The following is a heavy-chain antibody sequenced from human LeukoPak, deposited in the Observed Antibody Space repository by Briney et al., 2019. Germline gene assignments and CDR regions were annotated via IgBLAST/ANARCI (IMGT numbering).Heavy chain of an antibody. CDR1: GFTFSRSE. Sequence: SPRHSAADSGFTFSRSEIQMLGYVPRMGNDMKSYISSSGSTIYFADSVKGRFTISRDNAKNSLYLQMNSLRAEDTAVYYCARPSRPYRSSEYFQHWGQGTLVIVSS. CDR2: ISSSGSTI. J-gene: IGHJ1*01. CDR3: ARPSRPYRSSEYFQH. D-gene: IGHD6-13*01. V-gene: IGHV3-48*03.